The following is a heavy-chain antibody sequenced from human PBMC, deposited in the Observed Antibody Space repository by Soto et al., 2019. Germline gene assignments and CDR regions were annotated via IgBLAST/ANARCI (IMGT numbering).Heavy chain of an antibody. D-gene: IGHD3-22*01. J-gene: IGHJ4*02. CDR2: INPSGGST. Sequence: ASVKVSCKASGYTFTSYYMHWVRQAPGQGLEWMGIINPSGGSTSYAQKFQGRVTMTRDTSTSTVYMELSSLRSEDTAVYYCARRARDSSGYYSCFDYWGQGTLVTVSS. V-gene: IGHV1-46*01. CDR1: GYTFTSYY. CDR3: ARRARDSSGYYSCFDY.